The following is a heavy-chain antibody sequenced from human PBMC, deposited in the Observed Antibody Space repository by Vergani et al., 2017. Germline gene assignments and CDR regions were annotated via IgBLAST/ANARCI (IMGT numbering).Heavy chain of an antibody. CDR2: ISSSGSTI. CDR3: ARRYCSGGSCWYFDL. CDR1: GFTFSSYS. J-gene: IGHJ2*01. V-gene: IGHV3-48*04. D-gene: IGHD2-15*01. Sequence: EVQLVESGGGLVQPGGSLRLSCAASGFTFSSYSMNWVRQAPGKGLEWVSYISSSGSTIYYADSVKGRFTISRDNAKNSLYLQMNSLRAEDTAVYYCARRYCSGGSCWYFDLWGRGTLVTVSS.